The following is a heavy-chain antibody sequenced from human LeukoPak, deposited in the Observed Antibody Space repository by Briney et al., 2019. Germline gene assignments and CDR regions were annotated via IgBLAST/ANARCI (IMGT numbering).Heavy chain of an antibody. J-gene: IGHJ4*02. CDR1: GFTFSGYG. D-gene: IGHD2-2*02. CDR2: IRFDGSNK. V-gene: IGHV3-30*02. CDR3: ASSRGYQLLYGEDFDY. Sequence: GGSLRLSCAASGFTFSGYGMNWVRQAPGKGLEWVAFIRFDGSNKYYADSVKGRFTISRDNSKNTLYVQMNSLTTEDTAVYYCASSRGYQLLYGEDFDYWGQGTLVTVSS.